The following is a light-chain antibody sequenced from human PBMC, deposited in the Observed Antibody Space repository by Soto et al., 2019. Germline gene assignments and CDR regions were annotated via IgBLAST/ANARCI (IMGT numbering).Light chain of an antibody. Sequence: EVLMNQSPDTLYVSPGERDTLSCRASQSVSDNLAWYQQKPGQGPRLLVYRASTRTLGIPARFSGSESGTEFTLTISSLQSEDFAVYYCQQYNSWPITFGQGTRLEIK. CDR1: QSVSDN. V-gene: IGKV3-15*01. CDR3: QQYNSWPIT. CDR2: RAS. J-gene: IGKJ5*01.